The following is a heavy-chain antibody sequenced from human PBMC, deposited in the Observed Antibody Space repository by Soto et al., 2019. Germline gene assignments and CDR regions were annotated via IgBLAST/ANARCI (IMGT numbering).Heavy chain of an antibody. CDR2: IYYSGST. Sequence: PSETLSLTCTVSGGSISSYYWSWIRQPPGKGLEWIGYIYYSGSTNYNPSLKSRVTISVDTSKNQFSLKLSSVTAADTAVYYCARVSGWYDSSGYYDYWGQGTLVTVSS. D-gene: IGHD3-22*01. J-gene: IGHJ4*02. V-gene: IGHV4-59*01. CDR3: ARVSGWYDSSGYYDY. CDR1: GGSISSYY.